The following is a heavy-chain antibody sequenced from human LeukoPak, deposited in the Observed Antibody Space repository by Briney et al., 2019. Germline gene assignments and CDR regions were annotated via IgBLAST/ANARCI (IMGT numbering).Heavy chain of an antibody. CDR3: AKRTPVDGPGAFDI. CDR1: GFTVSSNY. CDR2: IYSGGST. Sequence: GGSLRLSCAASGFTVSSNYMSWVRQAPGKGLEWVSVIYSGGSTYYADSVKGRFTISRDNSKNTLYLQMNSLRTEDTAVYYCAKRTPVDGPGAFDIWGQGTMVTVSS. J-gene: IGHJ3*02. V-gene: IGHV3-53*01. D-gene: IGHD6-19*01.